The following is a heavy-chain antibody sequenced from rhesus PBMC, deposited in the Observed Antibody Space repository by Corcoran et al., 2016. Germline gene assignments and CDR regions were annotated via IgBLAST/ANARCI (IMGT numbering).Heavy chain of an antibody. CDR1: GFSISTSGTG. D-gene: IGHD3-28*01. J-gene: IGHJ4*01. CDR3: ARVLNYYCSGYHNLFDY. V-gene: IGHV2-95*01. Sequence: QVTLKESGPALVKPTQTLTLTCTFSGFSISTSGTGVGWIRQPPGKALEWLASIYWNDSKYYSTSLKSRLTISKDTSKNQVVLTMTSMDPVDTATYYCARVLNYYCSGYHNLFDYWGQGVLVTVSS. CDR2: IYWNDSK.